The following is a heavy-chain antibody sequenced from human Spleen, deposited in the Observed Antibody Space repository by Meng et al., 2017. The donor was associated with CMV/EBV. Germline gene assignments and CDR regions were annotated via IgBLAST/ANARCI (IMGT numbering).Heavy chain of an antibody. V-gene: IGHV3-30*18. CDR1: GFTFSTDG. CDR3: AKNLGAPDY. CDR2: ITYDGNSK. D-gene: IGHD1-26*01. Sequence: RLSCVASGFTFSTDGMQWVRQAPGKGLEWVAVITYDGNSKYYLDSVKGRFTISRDNSQNTLYLQMNSLRAEDTAVYYCAKNLGAPDYWGQGTLVTVSS. J-gene: IGHJ4*02.